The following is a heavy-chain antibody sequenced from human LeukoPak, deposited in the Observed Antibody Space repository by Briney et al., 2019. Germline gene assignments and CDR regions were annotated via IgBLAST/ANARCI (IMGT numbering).Heavy chain of an antibody. CDR1: GFTFRSYA. Sequence: PGGSLRLSCAASGFTFRSYAMSWVRQAPGKGLEWVSAISGSGGSTYYADSVKGRFTISRDNSKNTLYLQMNSLRAEDTAVYYCAKAGLSTVVTRILKGRNFFDYWGQGTLVTVSS. J-gene: IGHJ4*02. D-gene: IGHD4-23*01. CDR3: AKAGLSTVVTRILKGRNFFDY. CDR2: ISGSGGST. V-gene: IGHV3-23*01.